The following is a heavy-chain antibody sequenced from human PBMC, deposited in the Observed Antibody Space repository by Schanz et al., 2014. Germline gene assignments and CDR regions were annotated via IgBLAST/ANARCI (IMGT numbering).Heavy chain of an antibody. D-gene: IGHD2-2*01. CDR3: ARDTAQSCIGPSCFEYFQH. Sequence: EVQLVESGGGLVQPGRSLRLSCAASGFPFSSYAMHWVRQAPGKGLEWVASIKQEGDEKNYVDSVKGRFTISRDNAKNTLYLQMNSLRAEDTAVYYCARDTAQSCIGPSCFEYFQHWGQGALVNVSS. V-gene: IGHV3-7*03. J-gene: IGHJ1*01. CDR2: IKQEGDEK. CDR1: GFPFSSYA.